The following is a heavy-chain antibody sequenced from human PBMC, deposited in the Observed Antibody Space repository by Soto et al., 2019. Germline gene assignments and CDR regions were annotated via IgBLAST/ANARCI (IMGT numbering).Heavy chain of an antibody. CDR2: ISHSGTT. CDR1: GDSVSSGLYY. J-gene: IGHJ5*02. V-gene: IGHV4-61*01. D-gene: IGHD3-22*01. CDR3: ARVSFYYDTSGYAVAWFDP. Sequence: QVQLQESGPGQVKPSETLSLTCSVSGDSVSSGLYYWTCISQPPGKGLEWIGYISHSGTTKYNPSLKSPVTISVDTSKNQFSLKMTLVTAADTATYYCARVSFYYDTSGYAVAWFDPWGQGTLVTVAS.